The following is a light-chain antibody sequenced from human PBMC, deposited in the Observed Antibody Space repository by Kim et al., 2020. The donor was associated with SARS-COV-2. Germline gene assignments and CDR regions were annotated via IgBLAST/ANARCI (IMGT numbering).Light chain of an antibody. CDR1: TSNIGNNA. CDR3: GSWDDKLSGGV. Sequence: QSIVTQPPSVSAAPGQKVAISCSGRTSNIGNNAVSWYQQLPGAAPKLLIYDTNKRLSGIPDRFSASKSGTSASLDIAGVQTGDEADYYCGSWDDKLSGGVFGGGTQLTVL. J-gene: IGLJ2*01. CDR2: DTN. V-gene: IGLV1-51*01.